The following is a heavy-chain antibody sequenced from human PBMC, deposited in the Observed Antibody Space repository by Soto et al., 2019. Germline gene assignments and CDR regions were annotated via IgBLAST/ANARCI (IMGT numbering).Heavy chain of an antibody. D-gene: IGHD2-8*01. CDR2: ISGSGGST. Sequence: GGSLRLSCAASGFTFSSYAMSWVRQAPGKGLEWVSAISGSGGSTYYADSVKGRFTISRDNSKNTLYLQMNSLRAEDTAVYYCAKNCRGIYCTNAVWVWGQGTLVTVSS. CDR1: GFTFSSYA. V-gene: IGHV3-23*01. CDR3: AKNCRGIYCTNAVWV. J-gene: IGHJ4*02.